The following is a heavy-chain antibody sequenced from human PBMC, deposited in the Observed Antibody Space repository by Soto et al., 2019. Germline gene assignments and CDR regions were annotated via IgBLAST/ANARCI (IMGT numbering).Heavy chain of an antibody. CDR1: GGSISSGGYY. CDR3: AYSSTPFDY. D-gene: IGHD6-13*01. V-gene: IGHV4-31*03. CDR2: IYYSGNT. Sequence: PSETLSLTCSVSGGSISSGGYYWSWIRQHPGMGLEWIGCIYYSGNTYYNPSLKSRVTISLDTSKNQFSLNLSSVTAEDTAVYYCAYSSTPFDYWGQGTLVTVSS. J-gene: IGHJ4*02.